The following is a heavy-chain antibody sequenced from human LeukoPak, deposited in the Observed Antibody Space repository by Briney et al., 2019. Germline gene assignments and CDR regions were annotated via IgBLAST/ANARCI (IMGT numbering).Heavy chain of an antibody. CDR3: ARVRRAKKYFDY. V-gene: IGHV4-34*01. D-gene: IGHD6-6*01. CDR1: GGSISSYY. CDR2: INHSGST. Sequence: PSETLSLTCTVSGGSISSYYWSWIRQPPGKGLEWIGEINHSGSTNYNPSLKSRVTISVDTSKNQFSLKLSSVTAADTAVYYCARVRRAKKYFDYWGQGTLVTVSS. J-gene: IGHJ4*02.